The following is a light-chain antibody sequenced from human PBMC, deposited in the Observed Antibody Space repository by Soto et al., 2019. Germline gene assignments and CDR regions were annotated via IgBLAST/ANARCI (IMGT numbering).Light chain of an antibody. CDR3: KQRYSTPVT. V-gene: IGKV1-39*01. J-gene: IGKJ1*01. CDR2: AAS. CDR1: QSISSY. Sequence: DIQMTQSPSSLSASVGDRVTITCRASQSISSYLNWYQQKPGKAPKLLIYAASSLQSGVPSRFSGSGSGTDFTLTISSLQPEEFATYYCKQRYSTPVTFGQGTKV.